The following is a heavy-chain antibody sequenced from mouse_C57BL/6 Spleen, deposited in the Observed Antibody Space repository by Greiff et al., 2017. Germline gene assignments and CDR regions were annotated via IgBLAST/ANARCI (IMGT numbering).Heavy chain of an antibody. D-gene: IGHD1-1*01. CDR1: GYAFSSSW. V-gene: IGHV1-82*01. CDR2: IYPGDGDT. Sequence: QVQLQQSGPELVKPGASVKISCTASGYAFSSSWMNWVKQRPGQGLEWIGRIYPGDGDTNYNGKFKGKATLTADKSSSTAYMQLSSLTSEDSAVYYCARIGYYSGDYWGQGTTLTVSS. J-gene: IGHJ2*01. CDR3: ARIGYYSGDY.